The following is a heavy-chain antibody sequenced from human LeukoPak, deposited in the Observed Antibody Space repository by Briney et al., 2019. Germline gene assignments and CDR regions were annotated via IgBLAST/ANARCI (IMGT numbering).Heavy chain of an antibody. CDR2: ISSSGGSGDTT. D-gene: IGHD2-15*01. CDR3: AKRYCSGGNCYVHFDY. Sequence: GGSLRLSCAASGFTFSSYAMSWVRQAPGKGLEWVSGISSSGGSGDTTYYADSVKGRFTISRDNSKSTLYLQMNSLRAEDTAVYYCAKRYCSGGNCYVHFDYWGQGTLVTVSS. CDR1: GFTFSSYA. J-gene: IGHJ4*02. V-gene: IGHV3-23*01.